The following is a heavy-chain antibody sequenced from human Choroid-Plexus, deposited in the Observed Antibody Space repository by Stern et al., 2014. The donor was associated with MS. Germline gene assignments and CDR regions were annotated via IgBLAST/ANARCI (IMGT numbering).Heavy chain of an antibody. D-gene: IGHD2/OR15-2a*01. V-gene: IGHV3-30*18. J-gene: IGHJ5*02. CDR3: AKDRQYLTYFFDH. CDR2: VSYDGSNK. Sequence: VQLVESGGGVVQHGRPLRLSCVASGFTLGSCAMHWVRQATGKGLEWGAGVSYDGSNKYYADSVKGRFTISRDNSQNPLYMQMSSLRPEDTAVYYCAKDRQYLTYFFDHWGQGSLVTVSS. CDR1: GFTLGSCA.